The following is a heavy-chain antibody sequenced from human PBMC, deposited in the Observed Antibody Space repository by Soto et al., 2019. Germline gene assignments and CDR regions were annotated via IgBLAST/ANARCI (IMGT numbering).Heavy chain of an antibody. CDR3: ASWHEREHAYDV. Sequence: DVPLVESGGGFIQPWEYLSLSCAAFGLTVIGTKYVAWVRQAPGKGLAWASSLYDVLGSFYADSVKGRFTTSSDRSKSTVYLKMNDLRPDDTAVYYCASWHEREHAYDVWVQGTTVIVSS. J-gene: IGHJ3*01. CDR1: GLTVIGTKY. CDR2: LYDVLGS. V-gene: IGHV3-53*01. D-gene: IGHD1-1*01.